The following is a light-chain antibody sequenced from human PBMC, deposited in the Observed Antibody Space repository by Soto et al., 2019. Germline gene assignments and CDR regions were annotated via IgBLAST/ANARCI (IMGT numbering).Light chain of an antibody. CDR2: SNN. CDR3: AAWDDSLNGVV. J-gene: IGLJ2*01. V-gene: IGLV1-44*01. Sequence: QSVLTQPPSASGTPGQRVTISCSGSSSNIGSKTVNWYQQLPGTAPKLLIYSNNQRPSGVPDRFSGSKSGTSASLAIGGLQSEDEADYYYAAWDDSLNGVVFGGGTKVTVL. CDR1: SSNIGSKT.